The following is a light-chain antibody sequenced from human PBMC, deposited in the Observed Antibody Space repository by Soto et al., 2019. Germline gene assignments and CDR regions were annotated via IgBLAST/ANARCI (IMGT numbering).Light chain of an antibody. J-gene: IGLJ7*01. CDR2: DVS. Sequence: QSALTQPASVSGSPGQSITISCTGTSSDVGVYNYVSWYQQHPGKAPKLMIYDVSNRPSGVSTRFSGSKSGNTASLTISGLQAEDEADYYCSSSTSSSTLAVFGGGTQLTVL. CDR3: SSSTSSSTLAV. V-gene: IGLV2-14*01. CDR1: SSDVGVYNY.